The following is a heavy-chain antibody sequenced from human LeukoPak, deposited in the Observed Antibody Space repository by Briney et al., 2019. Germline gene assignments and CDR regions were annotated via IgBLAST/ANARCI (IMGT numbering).Heavy chain of an antibody. J-gene: IGHJ4*02. V-gene: IGHV3-23*01. Sequence: GGSLRLSCAASEFTFSSYPMSWVRQAPGKGLEWVSSISGSGDNTYYADSVKGRFTISRDNSKNTLYLQFNRLRDEDTAVYYYAKDYMIWGVNNFEYWGQGTQVTVSS. D-gene: IGHD3-10*01. CDR3: AKDYMIWGVNNFEY. CDR2: ISGSGDNT. CDR1: EFTFSSYP.